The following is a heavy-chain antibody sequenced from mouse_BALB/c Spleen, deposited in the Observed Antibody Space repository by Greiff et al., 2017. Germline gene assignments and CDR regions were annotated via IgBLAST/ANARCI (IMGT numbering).Heavy chain of an antibody. D-gene: IGHD2-3*01. CDR1: GFTFSSYA. CDR3: ASYDGYYVGAMDY. Sequence: EVKVVESGGGLVKPGGSLKLSCAASGFTFSSYAMSWVRQTPEKRLEWVATISSGGSYTYYPDSVKGRFTISRDNAKNTLYLQMSSLRSEDTAMYYCASYDGYYVGAMDYWGQGTSVTVSS. J-gene: IGHJ4*01. V-gene: IGHV5-9-3*01. CDR2: ISSGGSYT.